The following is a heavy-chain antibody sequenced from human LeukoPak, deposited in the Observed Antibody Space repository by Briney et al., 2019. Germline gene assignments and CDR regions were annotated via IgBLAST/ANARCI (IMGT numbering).Heavy chain of an antibody. J-gene: IGHJ5*02. Sequence: ASVKVSCKASGYTFTGYYMHWVRQAPGQGLEWMGWINPNSGGTNYAQKFQGRVTMTRDTSISTAYMELSRLRSDDTAVYYCARVRGSRYDILTGYYDFEPWGQGTLVTVSS. CDR1: GYTFTGYY. D-gene: IGHD3-9*01. V-gene: IGHV1-2*02. CDR3: ARVRGSRYDILTGYYDFEP. CDR2: INPNSGGT.